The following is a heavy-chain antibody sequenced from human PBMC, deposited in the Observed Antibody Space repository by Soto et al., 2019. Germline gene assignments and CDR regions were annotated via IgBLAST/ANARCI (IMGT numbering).Heavy chain of an antibody. J-gene: IGHJ6*02. V-gene: IGHV4-59*01. D-gene: IGHD4-4*01. CDR1: GGSISSYY. CDR2: IYYSGST. Sequence: VQLQESSPGLVKPSETLSLTCTVSGGSISSYYWSWIRQPPGKELEWIGYIYYSGSTNYNPSLKSRVTITVDTSKNQFSLKLSSVTAADTAVYYCARYSNFGHYYYGMDVWGQGTTVTVSS. CDR3: ARYSNFGHYYYGMDV.